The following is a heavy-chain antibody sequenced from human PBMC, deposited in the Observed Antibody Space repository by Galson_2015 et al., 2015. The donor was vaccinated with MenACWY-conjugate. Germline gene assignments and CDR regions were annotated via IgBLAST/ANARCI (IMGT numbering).Heavy chain of an antibody. CDR2: INEDGSDK. CDR1: GFRFSSQW. Sequence: LILSCAASGFRFSSQWLSWVRQSPGKGPECVASINEDGSDKSYMDSVKGRFTISRDNAQNSLFLQMNSLSVEDTAVYYCARGGNWGHGTLVTVSS. D-gene: IGHD4-23*01. CDR3: ARGGN. V-gene: IGHV3-7*03. J-gene: IGHJ4*01.